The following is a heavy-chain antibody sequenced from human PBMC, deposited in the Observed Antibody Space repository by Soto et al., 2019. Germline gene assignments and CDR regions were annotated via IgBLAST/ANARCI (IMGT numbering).Heavy chain of an antibody. CDR2: ISSNGGST. J-gene: IGHJ4*02. CDR1: GFTFSNYR. CDR3: AREARATFDY. V-gene: IGHV3-64*04. Sequence: PGGSLRLSWAASGFTFSNYRMNWVRQAPGKGLEYLSAISSNGGSTYYADSVKGRFTISRDNAKNSLYLQMNSLRAEDTAVYYCAREARATFDYWGQGTLVTVSS.